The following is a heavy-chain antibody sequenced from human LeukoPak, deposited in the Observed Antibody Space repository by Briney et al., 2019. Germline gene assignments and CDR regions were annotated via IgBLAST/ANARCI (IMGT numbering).Heavy chain of an antibody. Sequence: GGSLRLSCAASGFTFSSYAMHWVRQAPGKGLEWVAVISYDGSNKYYADSVKGRFTISRDNSKNTLYLQMNSLRAVDTAVYYCAREPHSSCFDYWGQGTLVTVSS. CDR3: AREPHSSCFDY. V-gene: IGHV3-30*04. CDR2: ISYDGSNK. J-gene: IGHJ4*02. CDR1: GFTFSSYA. D-gene: IGHD6-6*01.